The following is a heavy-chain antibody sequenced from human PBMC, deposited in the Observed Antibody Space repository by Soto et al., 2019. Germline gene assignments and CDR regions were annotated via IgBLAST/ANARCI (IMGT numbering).Heavy chain of an antibody. J-gene: IGHJ6*02. CDR3: GRKLSGAVQGWAYGMDV. CDR2: TYSGGST. CDR1: GFTVSTYN. V-gene: IGHV3-53*02. Sequence: EVHLVESGGGLMQPGGSLRLSCAASGFTVSTYNMIWVRQAPVKGLEWVSVTYSGGSTQYADSVKGRFTVSRDNSKNTLYLPMSSLRDEDTAVYYCGRKLSGAVQGWAYGMDVWGRGTTVTVSS. D-gene: IGHD1-26*01.